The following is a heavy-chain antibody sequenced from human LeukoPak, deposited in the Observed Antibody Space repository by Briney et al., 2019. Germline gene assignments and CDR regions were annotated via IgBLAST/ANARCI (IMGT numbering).Heavy chain of an antibody. CDR3: ARIGSIWDDY. CDR1: GGSISSYY. Sequence: SETLSLTCTVSGGSISSYYWSWIRQPPGKGLEWIGYIYYSGSTNYNPSLKSRVTMSVDTSKNQFSLKMSSVTAADTAVYYCARIGSIWDDYWGQGTLVTVSS. D-gene: IGHD3-16*01. J-gene: IGHJ4*02. V-gene: IGHV4-59*12. CDR2: IYYSGST.